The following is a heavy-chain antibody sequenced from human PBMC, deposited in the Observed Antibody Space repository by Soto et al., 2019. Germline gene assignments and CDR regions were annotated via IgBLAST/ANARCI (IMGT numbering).Heavy chain of an antibody. V-gene: IGHV1-8*01. CDR2: MNPNSGNT. CDR1: GYTFTSYD. CDR3: ARIPSYDTSGPLDYYYGMDV. Sequence: QVQLVQSGAEVKKPGASVKVSCKASGYTFTSYDIGWVRQATGQGLEWMGWMNPNSGNTGYAQKFQGRVTMTSHTSIGTAYMELSSLRSEDTAVYYCARIPSYDTSGPLDYYYGMDVWGQGTTGTVSS. J-gene: IGHJ6*02. D-gene: IGHD3-22*01.